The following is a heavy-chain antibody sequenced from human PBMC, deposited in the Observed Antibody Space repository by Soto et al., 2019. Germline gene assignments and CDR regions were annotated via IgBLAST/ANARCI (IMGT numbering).Heavy chain of an antibody. D-gene: IGHD6-19*01. Sequence: QLQLQESGPGLVKPSETLSLTCTVSGGSISSSSYYWGWIRQPPGKGLEWIGSIYYSGSTYYNPSLKSRVTISVDTSKNQFSLKLSSVTAADTAVYYCARLFRSDRVVAGPRGDYWGQGTLVTVSS. V-gene: IGHV4-39*01. CDR2: IYYSGST. CDR1: GGSISSSSYY. J-gene: IGHJ4*02. CDR3: ARLFRSDRVVAGPRGDY.